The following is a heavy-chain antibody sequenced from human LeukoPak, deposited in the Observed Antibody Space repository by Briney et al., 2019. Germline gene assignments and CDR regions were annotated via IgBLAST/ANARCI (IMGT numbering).Heavy chain of an antibody. CDR2: IDPSGGSR. V-gene: IGHV1-46*01. Sequence: GASVKVSCKASGYTFTRYYIHWVRQAPGQGLEWMGIIDPSGGSRSYAQKFQGRVTITRDTSTSTVYMELSSLRSEDTAVYYCARDKSGTTQGDSDYWCQGTLVTVSS. CDR3: ARDKSGTTQGDSDY. J-gene: IGHJ4*02. D-gene: IGHD1-1*01. CDR1: GYTFTRYY.